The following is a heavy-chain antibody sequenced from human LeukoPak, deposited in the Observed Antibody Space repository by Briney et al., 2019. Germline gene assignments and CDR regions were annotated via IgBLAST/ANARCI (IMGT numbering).Heavy chain of an antibody. CDR2: IYPGDSDT. CDR3: ARPPEMATLTIGY. D-gene: IGHD5-24*01. J-gene: IGHJ4*02. V-gene: IGHV5-51*01. CDR1: GYSFASYW. Sequence: GESLKISCKGSGYSFASYWIGWVRQMPGKGLEWMGIIYPGDSDTRYSPSFQGQVTISADKSISTAYLQWSSLKASDTAMYYCARPPEMATLTIGYWGQGTLVTVSS.